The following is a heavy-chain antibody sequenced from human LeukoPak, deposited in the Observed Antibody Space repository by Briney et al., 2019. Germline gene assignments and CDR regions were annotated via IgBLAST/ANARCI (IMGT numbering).Heavy chain of an antibody. CDR1: GGSISGYY. CDR3: ARATWTNFYFDY. CDR2: VYDSGSI. Sequence: PSETLSLTCTVSGGSISGYYWGWIRQPPGKGLEWIGYVYDSGSINYNPSLRGRVTISVDTSKNQFSLKVTSVTAADTAVYYCARATWTNFYFDYWGQGALVTVSS. D-gene: IGHD3/OR15-3a*01. J-gene: IGHJ4*02. V-gene: IGHV4-59*08.